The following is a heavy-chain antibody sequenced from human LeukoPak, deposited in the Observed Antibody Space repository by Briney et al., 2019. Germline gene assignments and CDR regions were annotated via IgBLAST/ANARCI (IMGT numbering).Heavy chain of an antibody. Sequence: PGGSLRLSCAASGFTFSSYSMNWVRQAPGKGLEWVSSISSSSSYIYYADSVKGRFTISRDNAKNSLYLQMNSLRAEDTAVYYCAREEATGTTNWFDPWGKGTLVTVSS. CDR1: GFTFSSYS. CDR2: ISSSSSYI. V-gene: IGHV3-21*01. CDR3: AREEATGTTNWFDP. D-gene: IGHD1-1*01. J-gene: IGHJ5*02.